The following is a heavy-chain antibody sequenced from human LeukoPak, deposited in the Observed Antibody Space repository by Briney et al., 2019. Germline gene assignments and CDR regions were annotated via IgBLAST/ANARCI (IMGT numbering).Heavy chain of an antibody. CDR2: ISSSSSYI. J-gene: IGHJ4*02. Sequence: PGGSLRLSCAASGFTFSSYSMNWVRQAPGKGLEWVSSISSSSSYIYYADSVKGRFTISRDNAKNSLYLKMNSLRAEDTAVYYCAREAYGDYRVDYWGQGTLVTVSS. V-gene: IGHV3-21*01. CDR1: GFTFSSYS. CDR3: AREAYGDYRVDY. D-gene: IGHD4-17*01.